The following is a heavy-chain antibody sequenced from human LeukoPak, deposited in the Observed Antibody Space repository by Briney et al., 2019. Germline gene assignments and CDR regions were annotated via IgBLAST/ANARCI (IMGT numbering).Heavy chain of an antibody. J-gene: IGHJ6*02. Sequence: PGGSPRLSCAAPGFTFSSYEMNWVRQAPGKGLEWVSYISSSGSTIYYADSVKGRFTISRDNAKNSLYLQMNSLRAEDTAVYYCARDSTDSSGYKIYYYYGMDVWGQGAAGTVSS. V-gene: IGHV3-48*03. CDR1: GFTFSSYE. CDR3: ARDSTDSSGYKIYYYYGMDV. D-gene: IGHD3-22*01. CDR2: ISSSGSTI.